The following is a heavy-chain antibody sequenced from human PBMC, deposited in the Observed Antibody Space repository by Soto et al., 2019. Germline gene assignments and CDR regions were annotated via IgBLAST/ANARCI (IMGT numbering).Heavy chain of an antibody. CDR2: INNDGSNT. D-gene: IGHD6-19*01. Sequence: EVQLVESGGGLVQPGGSLRLSCAASGFTFSSYWMHWVRQVPGEGLVWVSRINNDGSNTGYADSVKGRFTISRDNAKNTLYLQMNNLRVEDTAAYYCASKGFSSGWSPFDPWGQGTLVTVSS. J-gene: IGHJ5*02. V-gene: IGHV3-74*01. CDR3: ASKGFSSGWSPFDP. CDR1: GFTFSSYW.